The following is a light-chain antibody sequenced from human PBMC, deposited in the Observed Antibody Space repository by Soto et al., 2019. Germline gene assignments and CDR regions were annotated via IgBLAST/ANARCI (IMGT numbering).Light chain of an antibody. CDR1: ESVSSK. J-gene: IGKJ1*01. CDR3: QQYGSSSWT. V-gene: IGKV3-20*01. CDR2: DAS. Sequence: ELVLTQSPGTLSLSPVEIAAPSFMASESVSSKLVWYQQKPGQAPRLLIHDASTRATGIPARFSGSGSGTEFILTISSVESEDFAVYYCQQYGSSSWTFGQGTKVDI.